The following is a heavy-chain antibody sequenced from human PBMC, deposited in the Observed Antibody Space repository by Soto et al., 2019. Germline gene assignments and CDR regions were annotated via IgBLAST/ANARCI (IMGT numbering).Heavy chain of an antibody. D-gene: IGHD3-10*01. Sequence: SETLSLTCAVYGGSFSGFYWSWIRQPPGKGLEWIGEINHSGSTNYNPSLKSRVTISVDTSKNQFSLKLSSVTAADTAVYYCASQITMVRGVSYDYGMDVWGQGTTVTVS. CDR3: ASQITMVRGVSYDYGMDV. J-gene: IGHJ6*02. CDR1: GGSFSGFY. V-gene: IGHV4-34*01. CDR2: INHSGST.